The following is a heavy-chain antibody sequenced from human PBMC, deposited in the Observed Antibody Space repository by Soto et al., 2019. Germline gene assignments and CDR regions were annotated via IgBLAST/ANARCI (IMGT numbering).Heavy chain of an antibody. D-gene: IGHD3-9*01. V-gene: IGHV1-3*01. Sequence: QVQLVQSGADVKQSGASVRVSCKASGQSLTSYAMHWVRQAPGQRLEWMGWINGGNGNTPYSPKFQDRVTITRDTSASTVYMEVSSLSSEDTAVYFCARSSCAGNIFYYGMEVWCQGTTVTVS. CDR3: ARSSCAGNIFYYGMEV. CDR1: GQSLTSYA. CDR2: INGGNGNT. J-gene: IGHJ6*02.